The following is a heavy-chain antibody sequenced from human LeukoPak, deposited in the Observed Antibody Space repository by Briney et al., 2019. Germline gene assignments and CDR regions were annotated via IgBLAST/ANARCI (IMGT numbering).Heavy chain of an antibody. V-gene: IGHV4-59*01. D-gene: IGHD3-3*01. CDR1: GGSISSYY. Sequence: SETLSPTCTVSGGSISSYYWSWIRQPLGKGLEWIGYIYYSGSTNYNPSLKSRVTISVDASKNQFSLKVDSVTAADTAVYYCARGDYDFWSGSWRFDSWGQGTLVTVSS. CDR3: ARGDYDFWSGSWRFDS. J-gene: IGHJ4*02. CDR2: IYYSGST.